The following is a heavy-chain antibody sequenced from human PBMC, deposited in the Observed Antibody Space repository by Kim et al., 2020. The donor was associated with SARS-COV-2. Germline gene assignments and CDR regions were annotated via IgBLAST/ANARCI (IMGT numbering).Heavy chain of an antibody. J-gene: IGHJ4*02. Sequence: YLPSFQGEVTISADKSVSTAYLQGSSLKAADTAMYYCARLYVGMAPFRYWGQGTLVTVSS. V-gene: IGHV5-51*01. D-gene: IGHD2-8*01. CDR3: ARLYVGMAPFRY.